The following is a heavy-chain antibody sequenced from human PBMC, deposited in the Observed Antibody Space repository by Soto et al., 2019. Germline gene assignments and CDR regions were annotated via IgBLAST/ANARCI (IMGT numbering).Heavy chain of an antibody. D-gene: IGHD3-10*01. CDR1: GYTFTSYT. J-gene: IGHJ6*02. Sequence: QVQLVQSGAEVKKPGASVKVSCKASGYTFTSYTMHWVRQAPGQRLERMGWINAGNGNTKYSQKFQGRVTITRDTSASTAYMELSSRRSEDTAVYYCASSYYYGSGSYYKYYGMDVWGQGTTVTVSS. CDR2: INAGNGNT. V-gene: IGHV1-3*01. CDR3: ASSYYYGSGSYYKYYGMDV.